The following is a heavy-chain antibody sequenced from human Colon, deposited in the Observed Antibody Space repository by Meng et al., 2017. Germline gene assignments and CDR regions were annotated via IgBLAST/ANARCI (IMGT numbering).Heavy chain of an antibody. V-gene: IGHV4-34*01. CDR3: ARGLFSRLRSLWFDP. J-gene: IGHJ5*02. CDR2: INHSGTT. CDR1: GGSFSGYY. D-gene: IGHD2/OR15-2a*01. Sequence: QGQLHQGAARLLEPSETLSLTCAVYGGSFSGYYWSWIRQPPGKGLEWIGEINHSGTTNFNPSLESRVTISIDTSKNQISLNVTSLTAADTAVYYCARGLFSRLRSLWFDPWGQGTLVTVSS.